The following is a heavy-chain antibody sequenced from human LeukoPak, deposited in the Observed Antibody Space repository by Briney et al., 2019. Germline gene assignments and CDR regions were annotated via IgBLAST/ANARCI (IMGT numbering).Heavy chain of an antibody. CDR3: ARGRAYYDSSGPINWFDP. Sequence: PSQTLSLTCTVSGGSISSYYWSWIRQPPGKGLEWIGYIYYSGSTNYNPSLKSRVTISVDTSKNQFSLKLSSVTAADTAVYYCARGRAYYDSSGPINWFDPWGQGTLVTVSS. D-gene: IGHD3-22*01. V-gene: IGHV4-59*01. CDR2: IYYSGST. CDR1: GGSISSYY. J-gene: IGHJ5*02.